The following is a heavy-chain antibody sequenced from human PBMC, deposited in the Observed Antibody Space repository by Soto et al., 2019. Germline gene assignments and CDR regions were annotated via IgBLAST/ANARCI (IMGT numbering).Heavy chain of an antibody. J-gene: IGHJ4*02. CDR2: IKSRTDGGAT. V-gene: IGHV3-15*07. CDR1: GFTFSNAW. D-gene: IGHD2-2*01. CDR3: TRYCISTSCHY. Sequence: GGSLRLSCAASGFTFSNAWMNWVRQAPGKGLEWVGRIKSRTDGGATDYAAPVKGRFTISRDDSKNTLYLQMDSLKTEDTAVYYCTRYCISTSCHYWGQGTLVTVSS.